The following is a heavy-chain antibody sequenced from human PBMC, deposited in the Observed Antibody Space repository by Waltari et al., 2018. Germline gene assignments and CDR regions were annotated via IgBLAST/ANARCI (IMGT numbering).Heavy chain of an antibody. D-gene: IGHD2-21*02. CDR2: IYYSGST. Sequence: QVQLQESGPGLVKPSQTLSLTCTVSGGSISSGGYYWSWIRQHPGKGLEWIGYIYYSGSTYYNPSLKSRVTISVDTSKNQFSLKLSSVTAADTAVYYCAREGGYSRSVDYYYYYYMDVWGKGTTVTVSS. J-gene: IGHJ6*03. V-gene: IGHV4-31*03. CDR1: GGSISSGGYY. CDR3: AREGGYSRSVDYYYYYYMDV.